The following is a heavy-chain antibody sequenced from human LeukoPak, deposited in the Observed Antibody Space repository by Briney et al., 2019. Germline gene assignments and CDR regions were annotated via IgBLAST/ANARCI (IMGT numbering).Heavy chain of an antibody. Sequence: ASVKVSCKASGYTFTGYYMHWVRQAPGQGLEWMGWINPNSGGTNYAQKFQGRVTMTRDTSISTAYMELSRLRSDDTAVYYCARNRITMVRGVIITYRWFDPWGQGTLVTVSS. CDR2: INPNSGGT. J-gene: IGHJ5*02. V-gene: IGHV1-2*02. CDR1: GYTFTGYY. CDR3: ARNRITMVRGVIITYRWFDP. D-gene: IGHD3-10*01.